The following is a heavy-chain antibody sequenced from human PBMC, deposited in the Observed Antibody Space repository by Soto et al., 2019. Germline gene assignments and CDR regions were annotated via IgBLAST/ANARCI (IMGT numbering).Heavy chain of an antibody. CDR2: IYYSGST. CDR3: ARRRYSGYSGYDFFFDY. V-gene: IGHV4-39*01. CDR1: GGSISSSSYY. D-gene: IGHD5-12*01. J-gene: IGHJ4*02. Sequence: PSETLSLTCTVSGGSISSSSYYWGWIRQPPGKGLEWIGSIYYSGSTYYNPSLKSRVTISVDTSKNQFSLKLSSVTAADTAVYYCARRRYSGYSGYDFFFDYWGQGTLVTVSS.